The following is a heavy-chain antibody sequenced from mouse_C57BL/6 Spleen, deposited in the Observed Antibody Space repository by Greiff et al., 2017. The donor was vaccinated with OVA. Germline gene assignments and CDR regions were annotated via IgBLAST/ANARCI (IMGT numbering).Heavy chain of an antibody. Sequence: VQLQQPGAELVRPGSSVKLSCKASGYTFTSYWMHWVKQRPIQGLEWIGNIDPSDRETHYNQKFKDKAPLTVDKSSSTAYMQRSSLTSEDSAVYDCARGRDWYFDVWGTGTTVTVSS. CDR3: ARGRDWYFDV. CDR2: IDPSDRET. V-gene: IGHV1-52*01. CDR1: GYTFTSYW. J-gene: IGHJ1*03.